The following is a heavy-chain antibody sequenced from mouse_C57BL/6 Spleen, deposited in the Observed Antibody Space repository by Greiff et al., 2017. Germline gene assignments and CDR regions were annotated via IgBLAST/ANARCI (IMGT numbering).Heavy chain of an antibody. J-gene: IGHJ4*01. CDR2: SSSGSSTI. CDR1: GFTFSDYG. V-gene: IGHV5-17*01. CDR3: ARGGGYAMDY. Sequence: EVHLVESGGGLVKPGGSLKLSCAASGFTFSDYGMHWVRQAPEKGLEGVAYSSSGSSTIYYADTVKGRFTISRDNAKNTLFLQMTSLRSEDTAMYYCARGGGYAMDYWGQGTSVTVSS.